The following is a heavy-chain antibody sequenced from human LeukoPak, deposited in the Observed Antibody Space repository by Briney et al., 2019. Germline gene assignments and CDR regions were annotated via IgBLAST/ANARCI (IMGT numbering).Heavy chain of an antibody. V-gene: IGHV3-30*02. CDR1: GFTVSSNY. Sequence: GGSLRLSCAASGFTVSSNYMSWVRQAPGKGLEWVAFIRYDGSNKYYADSVKGRFTISRDNSKNTLYLQMNSLRAEDTAVYYCAKEELNNWNDEDYWGQGTLVTVSS. D-gene: IGHD1-1*01. J-gene: IGHJ4*02. CDR3: AKEELNNWNDEDY. CDR2: IRYDGSNK.